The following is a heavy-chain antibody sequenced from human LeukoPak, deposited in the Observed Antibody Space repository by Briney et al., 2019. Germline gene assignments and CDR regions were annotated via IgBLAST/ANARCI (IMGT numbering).Heavy chain of an antibody. CDR3: ASRPAATTPRKYYYYYYGMDV. Sequence: SETLSLTCTVSGGSISSGGYSWSWIRQHPGKGLEWIGYIYYSGSTYYNPSLKSRVTISVDTSKNQFSLKLSSVTAADTAVYYCASRPAATTPRKYYYYYYGMDVWGQGTTVTVSS. CDR2: IYYSGST. V-gene: IGHV4-31*03. CDR1: GGSISSGGYS. J-gene: IGHJ6*02. D-gene: IGHD2-2*01.